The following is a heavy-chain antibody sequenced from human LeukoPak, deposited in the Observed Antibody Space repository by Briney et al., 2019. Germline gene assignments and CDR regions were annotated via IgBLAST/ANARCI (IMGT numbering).Heavy chain of an antibody. CDR3: ARDRGQHAFDI. CDR1: GYTFTSYY. Sequence: ASVKVSCKASGYTFTSYYMHWVRRAPGQGLEWMGIINPSGGSTSYAQKFQGRVTMTRDMPTTTVYMELSSLRSEDTAVYYCARDRGQHAFDIWGQGTMVTVSS. J-gene: IGHJ3*02. V-gene: IGHV1-46*01. CDR2: INPSGGST. D-gene: IGHD1-1*01.